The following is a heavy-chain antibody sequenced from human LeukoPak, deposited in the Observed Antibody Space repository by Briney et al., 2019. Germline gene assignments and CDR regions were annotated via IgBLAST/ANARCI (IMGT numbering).Heavy chain of an antibody. CDR2: ISSSGSTI. V-gene: IGHV3-48*03. D-gene: IGHD1-7*01. CDR3: ARDGTAPGDY. Sequence: GGSLRLSCAASGFTFSSYEMNWVRQAPGKRLEWVSYISSSGSTISYPDSVKGRFAISRDNAKNTLYLQMNSLRAEDTAVYYCARDGTAPGDYWGQGTLVTVSS. J-gene: IGHJ4*02. CDR1: GFTFSSYE.